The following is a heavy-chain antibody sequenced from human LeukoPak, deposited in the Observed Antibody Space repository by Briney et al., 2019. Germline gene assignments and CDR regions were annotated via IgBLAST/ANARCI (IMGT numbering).Heavy chain of an antibody. CDR2: LIPILGIA. CDR1: VCNFSSYT. Sequence: SVKDHRQAAVCNFSSYTINWLRQPHGQGLQWMGRLIPILGIANYAQKFQRRVTITADKSTSTAYMELSSLRSEDTAVYYCARDVQYGSGSYYNPNRTSGGQGTLVTVP. D-gene: IGHD3-10*01. CDR3: ARDVQYGSGSYYNPNRTS. J-gene: IGHJ4*02. V-gene: IGHV1-69*04.